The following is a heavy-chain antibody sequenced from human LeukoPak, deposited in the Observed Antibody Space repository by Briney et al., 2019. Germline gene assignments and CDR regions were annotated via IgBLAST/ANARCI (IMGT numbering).Heavy chain of an antibody. D-gene: IGHD2-15*01. CDR2: IYYSGST. CDR3: ARGPAWYFNY. J-gene: IGHJ4*02. Sequence: SETLSLTCTVSGGSISGYYWSWIRQPPGKGLEWIGYIYYSGSTSYNPSLVSRATISEDTSKNQFSLKLSSVSAADTATYYCARGPAWYFNYWGQGTLVTVSS. CDR1: GGSISGYY. V-gene: IGHV4-59*13.